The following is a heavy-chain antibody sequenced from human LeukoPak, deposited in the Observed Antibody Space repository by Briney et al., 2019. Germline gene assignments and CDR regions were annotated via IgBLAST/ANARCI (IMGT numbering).Heavy chain of an antibody. CDR3: ARSSGYSYDKLYYFDY. V-gene: IGHV4-59*08. D-gene: IGHD5-18*01. Sequence: SETLSLTCSVSGGSISSYYWSWIRQPPGKGLEWIGYMYDTGRTNHNPSLKSRVTISVDLSKNQFSLKLSSVTAADTAVYYCARSSGYSYDKLYYFDYWGQGTLVTVSS. J-gene: IGHJ4*02. CDR2: MYDTGRT. CDR1: GGSISSYY.